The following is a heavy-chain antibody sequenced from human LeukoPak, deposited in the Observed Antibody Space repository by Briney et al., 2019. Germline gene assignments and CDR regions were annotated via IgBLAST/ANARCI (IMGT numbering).Heavy chain of an antibody. V-gene: IGHV3-30*02. CDR1: GFTFSSYG. D-gene: IGHD5-18*01. CDR2: IRYDGSNK. J-gene: IGHJ4*02. Sequence: GGSLRLSCAASGFTFSSYGMHWVRRAPGKGLEWVAFIRYDGSNKYYADSVRGRFTISRDNSKNTLYLQMNSLRAEDTAVYYCAKRGTVHVVDTAMAGGLSFDYWGQGTLVTVSS. CDR3: AKRGTVHVVDTAMAGGLSFDY.